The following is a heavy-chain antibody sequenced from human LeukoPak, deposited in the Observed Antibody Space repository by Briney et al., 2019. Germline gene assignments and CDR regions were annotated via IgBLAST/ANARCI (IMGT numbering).Heavy chain of an antibody. V-gene: IGHV1-69*13. D-gene: IGHD6-13*01. J-gene: IGHJ5*02. CDR3: ARDRAAAGLNNWFDP. CDR2: IVPIFGTA. CDR1: GYTFTNYY. Sequence: ASVKVSCKASGYTFTNYYMHWVRQAPGQGLEWMGGIVPIFGTADYAQKFQGRVTITADESTSTAYMELSSLRSEDTAVYYCARDRAAAGLNNWFDPWGQGTRVTVSS.